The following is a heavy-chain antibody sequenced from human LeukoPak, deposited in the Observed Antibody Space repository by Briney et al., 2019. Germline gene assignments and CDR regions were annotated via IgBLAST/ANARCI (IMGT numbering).Heavy chain of an antibody. CDR2: IYNSGNT. J-gene: IGHJ4*02. CDR3: ARASYATRTFDY. CDR1: GFSISSDYF. D-gene: IGHD3-16*01. V-gene: IGHV4-38-2*02. Sequence: ASESLSLTCTASGFSISSDYFCCCRQHPPEKRLWGSGSIYNSGNTYYNPSLKSRVTISVDTSKNQFSLNMSSVTAADAAVYYCARASYATRTFDYWGGGSLVIVSS.